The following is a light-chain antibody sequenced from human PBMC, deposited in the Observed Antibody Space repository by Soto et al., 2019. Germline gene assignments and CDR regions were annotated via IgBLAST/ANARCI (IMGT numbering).Light chain of an antibody. Sequence: DIPMTQSPSTLSAAEGDRVTITCRASRSVSAWLAWYQQKPGKAPKLLIYKASTLETGVPSRFSGSGYGAEFTLTISSLQPDDLGTYYCQQYRSYPWTFGQGTKVEIK. V-gene: IGKV1-5*03. CDR2: KAS. J-gene: IGKJ1*01. CDR1: RSVSAW. CDR3: QQYRSYPWT.